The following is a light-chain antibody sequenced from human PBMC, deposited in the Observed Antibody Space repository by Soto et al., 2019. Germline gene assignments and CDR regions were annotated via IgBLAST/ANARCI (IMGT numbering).Light chain of an antibody. Sequence: DIQMTQSPSSLSASVGDRVTITCRASQSVSNYLCWYQQNPGKAPKLLIYAASTLQRGVPSRFSGSGSGTDFTLTISSLQPEDFATYYCQQSYSTPRTFGLGTKVE. CDR3: QQSYSTPRT. CDR2: AAS. CDR1: QSVSNY. V-gene: IGKV1-39*01. J-gene: IGKJ1*01.